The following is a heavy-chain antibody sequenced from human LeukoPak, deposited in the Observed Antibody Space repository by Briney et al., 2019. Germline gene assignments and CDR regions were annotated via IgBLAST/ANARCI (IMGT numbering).Heavy chain of an antibody. Sequence: SETLSLTCAIYGGSFSGYYWSWIRQPPGRGLEWIGDINRSGSTTYNPSHKTRVTMSVDTSRNQFSLRLSSVTAADTAVYYCARHERDASLDHALDIWGQGTMVTVSS. D-gene: IGHD5-24*01. V-gene: IGHV4-34*01. J-gene: IGHJ3*02. CDR3: ARHERDASLDHALDI. CDR1: GGSFSGYY. CDR2: INRSGST.